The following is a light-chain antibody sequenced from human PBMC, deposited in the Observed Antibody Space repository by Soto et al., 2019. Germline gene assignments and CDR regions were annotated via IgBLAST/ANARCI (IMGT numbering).Light chain of an antibody. CDR1: SSDVGSFNL. J-gene: IGLJ3*02. V-gene: IGLV2-23*01. CDR2: EDT. Sequence: QSVLTQPASVSGSPGQSITISCTGTSSDVGSFNLVSWYQHHPGIAPKLMIYEDTKRPSGVSNRFSGSKSANTASLTISGLQADDEADYYCCSYAGSSTWVFGGGTKLTVL. CDR3: CSYAGSSTWV.